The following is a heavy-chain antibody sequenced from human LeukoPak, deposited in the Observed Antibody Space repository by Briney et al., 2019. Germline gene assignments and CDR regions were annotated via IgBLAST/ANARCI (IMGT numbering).Heavy chain of an antibody. V-gene: IGHV3-23*01. CDR2: ISGSGGST. D-gene: IGHD6-13*01. CDR1: GFPFSSYG. Sequence: GESLILSCSAPGFPFSSYGVTSVRQAPGKGQERDSPISGSGGSTYYADSVKGRFTISRDKSKNTLYLQMNSLRAEDTAVYYCARVLQQLVLENYYYMDVWGKGTTVTVSS. J-gene: IGHJ6*03. CDR3: ARVLQQLVLENYYYMDV.